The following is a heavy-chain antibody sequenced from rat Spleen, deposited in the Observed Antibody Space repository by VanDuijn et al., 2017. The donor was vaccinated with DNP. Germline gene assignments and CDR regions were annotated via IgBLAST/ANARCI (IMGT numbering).Heavy chain of an antibody. V-gene: IGHV4-2*01. CDR1: GFNLNDYW. CDR2: IKEDSSII. Sequence: EVKLVESGGGLVQPGRSLKLSCAASGFNLNDYWMGWVRQAPGKGLEWIGEIKEDSSIINHNPSLKDRFTISRDNAQNSLYLQMNNLVSEDTAIYYCVTRGTGSDNWFAYWGKGTLVTVSS. J-gene: IGHJ3*01. CDR3: VTRGTGSDNWFAY. D-gene: IGHD5-1*01.